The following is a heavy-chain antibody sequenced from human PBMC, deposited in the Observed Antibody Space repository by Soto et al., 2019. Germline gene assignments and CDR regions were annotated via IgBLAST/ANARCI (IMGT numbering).Heavy chain of an antibody. J-gene: IGHJ6*02. D-gene: IGHD5-12*01. V-gene: IGHV3-53*01. CDR2: IYSGGRA. CDR1: GFTVSSNY. CDR3: ARGMDIVIRGGSNGMDV. Sequence: AGGSLRLSCAASGFTVSSNYMNWVRQAPGRGLEWVSIIYSGGRAYYADSVKGRFTISRDNSKNTLYLQMNRLRAEDTAVYYCARGMDIVIRGGSNGMDVWGQGTTVTVS.